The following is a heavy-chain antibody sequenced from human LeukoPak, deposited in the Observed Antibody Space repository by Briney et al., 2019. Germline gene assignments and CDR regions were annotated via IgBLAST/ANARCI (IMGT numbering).Heavy chain of an antibody. CDR2: INHSGST. V-gene: IGHV4-39*07. CDR1: GGSISSSGYY. J-gene: IGHJ4*02. D-gene: IGHD4-17*01. CDR3: ASRGPGSYGDYYY. Sequence: SETLSLTCIVSGGSISSSGYYWSWIRQPPGKGLEWIGEINHSGSTNYNPSLKSRVTISVDTSKNQFSLKLSSVTAADTAVYYCASRGPGSYGDYYYWGQGTLVTVSS.